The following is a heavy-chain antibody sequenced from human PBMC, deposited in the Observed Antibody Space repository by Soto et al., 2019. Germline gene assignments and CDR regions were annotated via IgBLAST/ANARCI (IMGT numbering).Heavy chain of an antibody. CDR2: ISGSGGST. CDR1: GFTFSSYA. CDR3: AKQGLRFLEWLIGGIDY. Sequence: PGGSLRLSCAASGFTFSSYAMSWVRQAPGKGLEWVSAISGSGGSTYYADSVKGRFTISRDNSKNTLYLQMNSLRAEDTAVYYCAKQGLRFLEWLIGGIDYWGQGTLVTVSS. D-gene: IGHD3-3*01. J-gene: IGHJ4*02. V-gene: IGHV3-23*01.